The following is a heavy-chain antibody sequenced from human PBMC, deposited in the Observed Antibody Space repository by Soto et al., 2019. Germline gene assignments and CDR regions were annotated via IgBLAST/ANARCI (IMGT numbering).Heavy chain of an antibody. Sequence: AGSLGVSLAPSGFNFSSYSMNSVCQSPGTRYQRVSSISSGNRYIYYADSVKGRLIISRDDATNSLYLQMTSLRAEDTAVYYCARARKFLEARGYYEYYGKDVWGQGTAVGVS. V-gene: IGHV3-21*01. CDR1: GFNFSSYS. CDR2: ISSGNRYI. CDR3: ARARKFLEARGYYEYYGKDV. D-gene: IGHD3-3*01. J-gene: IGHJ6*02.